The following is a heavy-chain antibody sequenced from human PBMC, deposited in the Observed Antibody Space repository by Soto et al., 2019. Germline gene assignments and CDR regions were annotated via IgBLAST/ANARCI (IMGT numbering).Heavy chain of an antibody. J-gene: IGHJ3*02. CDR3: ARDLGYYGSGSTSFDI. CDR2: INSDGSDT. CDR1: GFSFSNSW. V-gene: IGHV3-74*01. Sequence: GGSLRLSCAVSGFSFSNSWMHWVRQAPGKGLVWVSRINSDGSDTTYADSVKGRFTISRDNAKNTLYLQMNSLRAEDTAVYYCARDLGYYGSGSTSFDIWGQGTMVTVSS. D-gene: IGHD3-10*01.